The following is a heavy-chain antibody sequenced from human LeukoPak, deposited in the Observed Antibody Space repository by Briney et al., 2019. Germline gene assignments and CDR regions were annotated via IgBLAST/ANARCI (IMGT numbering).Heavy chain of an antibody. Sequence: GGSLRLSCAASGFTVSSNYMSWVRQAPGKGLEWVSVIYSGGSTYYADSVKGRFTISRDNSKNTLYLQMNSLRAEDTAVYYCARLLDPDAGYWFDPWGQGTLVTVSS. CDR2: IYSGGST. D-gene: IGHD3/OR15-3a*01. J-gene: IGHJ5*02. CDR3: ARLLDPDAGYWFDP. CDR1: GFTVSSNY. V-gene: IGHV3-53*01.